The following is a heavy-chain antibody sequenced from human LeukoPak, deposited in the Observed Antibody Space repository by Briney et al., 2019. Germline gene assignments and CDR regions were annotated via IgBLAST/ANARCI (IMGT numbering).Heavy chain of an antibody. CDR1: GYTFTSYA. V-gene: IGHV1-3*01. J-gene: IGHJ4*02. CDR3: ARDSSYYYDSSGYFGY. CDR2: INAGNGNT. Sequence: ASVKVSCKASGYTFTSYAMHWVRQAPGQRLEWMGWINAGNGNTKYSQKFQGRVTITRDTSASTAYMELSSLRSEDTAVYYCARDSSYYYDSSGYFGYWGQGTLSPSPQ. D-gene: IGHD3-22*01.